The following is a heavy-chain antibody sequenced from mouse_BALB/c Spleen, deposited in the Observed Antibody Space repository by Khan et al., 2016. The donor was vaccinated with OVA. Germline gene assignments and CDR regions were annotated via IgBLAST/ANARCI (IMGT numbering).Heavy chain of an antibody. D-gene: IGHD2-2*01. J-gene: IGHJ3*01. CDR3: TRHGYVAWFTY. Sequence: EVQLQQSGPELMKPGASVKISCKASGYSFTSYYIPWMIQSPGNSLEWIGYIDPFSGGSTYNQKFKDKATLTVDKSSSTTYLHLSNLTSEDSAVYYCTRHGYVAWFTYWGQGTLVTVSA. CDR1: GYSFTSYY. CDR2: IDPFSGGS. V-gene: IGHV1-31*01.